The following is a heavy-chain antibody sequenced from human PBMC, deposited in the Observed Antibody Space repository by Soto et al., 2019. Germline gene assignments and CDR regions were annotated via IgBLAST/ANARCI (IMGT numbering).Heavy chain of an antibody. CDR1: GFTFTSSA. CDR3: AADGSSGWYLYYYGMDV. Sequence: GASVKLSCKDSGFTFTSSAVQCVRQARGQRLEWIGWIVVGSGNTNYAQKFQERVTITRDMSTSTAYMELSSLRSEDTAVYYCAADGSSGWYLYYYGMDVWGQGTTVTVSS. CDR2: IVVGSGNT. D-gene: IGHD6-19*01. V-gene: IGHV1-58*01. J-gene: IGHJ6*02.